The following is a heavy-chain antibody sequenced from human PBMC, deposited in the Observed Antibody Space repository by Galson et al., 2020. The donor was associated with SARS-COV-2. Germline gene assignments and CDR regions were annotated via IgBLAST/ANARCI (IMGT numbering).Heavy chain of an antibody. CDR3: ARALPDYYGSGSEYYYYGMDV. CDR2: IIPIFGTA. CDR1: GGTFSSYA. Sequence: KISCKASGGTFSSYAISWVRQAPGQGLEWMGGIIPIFGTANYAQKFQGRVTITADESTSTAYMELSSLRSEDTAVYYCARALPDYYGSGSEYYYYGMDVWGQGTTVTVSS. V-gene: IGHV1-69*01. D-gene: IGHD3-10*01. J-gene: IGHJ6*02.